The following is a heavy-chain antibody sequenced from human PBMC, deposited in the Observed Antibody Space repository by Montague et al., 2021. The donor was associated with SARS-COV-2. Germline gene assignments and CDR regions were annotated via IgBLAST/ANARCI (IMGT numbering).Heavy chain of an antibody. CDR3: VRDNPYGGPRGAFDV. V-gene: IGHV4-59*01. D-gene: IGHD4-23*01. CDR2: IYHGGGV. J-gene: IGHJ3*01. CDR1: GGSITGYY. Sequence: SETLSLTCTVSGGSITGYYWSWLRRPPGKGLEWIAYIYHGGGVNYNPSLGSRVTISTDTSKNQLSLKVNSVTAADTAVYYCVRDNPYGGPRGAFDVWGQGTAVTVSS.